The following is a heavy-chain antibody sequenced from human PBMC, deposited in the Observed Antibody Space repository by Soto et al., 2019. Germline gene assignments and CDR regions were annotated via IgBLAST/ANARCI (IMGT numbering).Heavy chain of an antibody. J-gene: IGHJ6*02. Sequence: HPGGSLRLSCAASGFTFSSYAMSWVRQAPGKGLEWVSAISGSGGSTYYAHSVKGRFTISRENAKNTVYLQMNRRRAGDTAVYYCARALGDYSGMDVWGQGTTVTVSS. CDR2: ISGSGGST. CDR1: GFTFSSYA. D-gene: IGHD3-10*01. V-gene: IGHV3-23*01. CDR3: ARALGDYSGMDV.